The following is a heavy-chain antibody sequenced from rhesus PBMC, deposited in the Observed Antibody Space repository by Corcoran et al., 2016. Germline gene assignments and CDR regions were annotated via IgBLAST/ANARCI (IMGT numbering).Heavy chain of an antibody. V-gene: IGHV3-184*01. D-gene: IGHD4-29*01. J-gene: IGHJ4*01. CDR1: GFAFSAHY. Sequence: EVQLIESGGGLVQPGGSLRLVCAASGFAFSAHYLHWVRQAPGKGREWVAFIRGRAYGGTPQYAASVEGRFTISRDDAKAIAYLQMNSLKIVDTAVYFCTRTTVAGARFDYWGQGVLVTVSS. CDR2: IRGRAYGGTP. CDR3: TRTTVAGARFDY.